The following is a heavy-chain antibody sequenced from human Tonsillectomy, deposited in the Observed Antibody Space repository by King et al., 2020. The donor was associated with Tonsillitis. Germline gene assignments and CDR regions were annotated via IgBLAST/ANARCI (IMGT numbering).Heavy chain of an antibody. CDR2: INPDGSEE. J-gene: IGHJ4*02. CDR3: AGDASLLFY. V-gene: IGHV3-7*01. CDR1: GFTFSSHW. Sequence: VQLVESGGGLVQPGGSLRLSCTASGFTFSSHWMSWVRQAPGKGLEYVANINPDGSEENYVDSVKGRFTISRDNAKNSLYLQMHSLRAEDSAVYYCAGDASLLFYWGQGXLVTVSS.